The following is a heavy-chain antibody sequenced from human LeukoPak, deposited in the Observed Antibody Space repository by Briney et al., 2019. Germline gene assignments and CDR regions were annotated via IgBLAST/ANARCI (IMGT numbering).Heavy chain of an antibody. CDR1: GGTFSSYA. CDR2: IIPIFGTA. V-gene: IGHV1-69*13. CDR3: ASESEAKWFFDY. D-gene: IGHD3-22*01. Sequence: GASVKVSCKASGGTFSSYAISWVRQAPGQGLEWMGGIIPIFGTANYAQKFQGRVTITADESTSTAYMELSSLRSEDTAVYYCASESEAKWFFDYWGQGTLVTVSS. J-gene: IGHJ4*02.